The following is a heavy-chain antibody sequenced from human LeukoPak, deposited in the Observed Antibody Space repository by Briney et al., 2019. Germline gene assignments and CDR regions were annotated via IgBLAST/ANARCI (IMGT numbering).Heavy chain of an antibody. CDR2: IFPTDSNT. CDR1: GYRFTTYW. V-gene: IGHV5-51*01. D-gene: IGHD6-13*01. Sequence: GESLKISCKGSGYRFTTYWIAWVRQMPGKGLEWMGIIFPTDSNTRYSPSFRGQVTISADKSISTAYLQWSSLKAWDTAIYYCARHSSRWFAGGGFDIWGQGTMVSVSS. CDR3: ARHSSRWFAGGGFDI. J-gene: IGHJ3*02.